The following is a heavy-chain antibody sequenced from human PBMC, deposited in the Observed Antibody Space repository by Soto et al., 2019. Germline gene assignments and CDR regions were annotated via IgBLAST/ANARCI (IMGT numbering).Heavy chain of an antibody. J-gene: IGHJ4*02. V-gene: IGHV3-9*01. CDR3: TRDIFRTITTVDF. CDR2: ISWNGAFI. Sequence: EVQLVESGGGLVQPGRSLRLSCVASGFDFDDHAMSWVRQAPGKGLEWVSGISWNGAFIGYANSVRGRFTFSRDDAKNSLYLQMNSLRPEDTALYYCTRDIFRTITTVDFWGQGTLVTVSS. CDR1: GFDFDDHA. D-gene: IGHD4-4*01.